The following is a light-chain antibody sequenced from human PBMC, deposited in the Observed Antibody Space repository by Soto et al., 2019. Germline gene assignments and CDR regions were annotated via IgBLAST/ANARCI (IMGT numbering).Light chain of an antibody. Sequence: DVRMTQSPSSLTAFFGDRVTISCLASQDIMKSLAWYQQRPGGIPNVLIYAASTLRPGVPSRFSGSGSGTNFTLTISGLRPEDVATYYCHNYRYAPATFGQGTKVE. CDR2: AAS. CDR3: HNYRYAPAT. V-gene: IGKV1-27*01. J-gene: IGKJ1*01. CDR1: QDIMKS.